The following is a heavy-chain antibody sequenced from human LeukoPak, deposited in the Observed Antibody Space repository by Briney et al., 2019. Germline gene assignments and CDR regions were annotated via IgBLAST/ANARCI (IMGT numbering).Heavy chain of an antibody. CDR1: GYTFTGYY. CDR2: INPNSGGT. V-gene: IGHV1-2*02. J-gene: IGHJ5*02. Sequence: ASVKVSCKASGYTFTGYYIHWVRQAPGQGLEWMGWINPNSGGTNYAQKFQGRVTMTRDTSISTAYMELSRLRSDDTAVYYCARDRASIMITFGGTNGDNWFDPWGQGTLVTVSS. CDR3: ARDRASIMITFGGTNGDNWFDP. D-gene: IGHD3-16*01.